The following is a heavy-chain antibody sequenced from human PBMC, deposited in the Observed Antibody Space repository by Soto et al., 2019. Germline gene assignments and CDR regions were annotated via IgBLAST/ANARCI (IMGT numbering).Heavy chain of an antibody. CDR3: ARDNDYYYGMDV. CDR1: GGSISSYY. V-gene: IGHV4-59*01. Sequence: SETLSLTCTVSGGSISSYYWSWIRQPPGKGLEWIGYIYYSGSTNYNPSLKSRVTISVDTSKNQFSLKLSSVTAADTAVYYCARDNDYYYGMDVWGQGTTVTVSS. J-gene: IGHJ6*02. CDR2: IYYSGST. D-gene: IGHD2-8*01.